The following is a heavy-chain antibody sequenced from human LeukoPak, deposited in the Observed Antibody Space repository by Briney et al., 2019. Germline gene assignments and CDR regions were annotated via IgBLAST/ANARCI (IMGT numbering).Heavy chain of an antibody. V-gene: IGHV3-23*01. Sequence: GGSLRLSCAASGFTFSSYAMSWVRQAPGKGLEWVSAISGSGGSTYYADSVKGRFTISRDNSKNTLYLQMNSLRAEDTAVYYCAKDLAVAVAGPPHYYYYMDVWGKGTTVTVSS. CDR3: AKDLAVAVAGPPHYYYYMDV. J-gene: IGHJ6*03. D-gene: IGHD6-19*01. CDR1: GFTFSSYA. CDR2: ISGSGGST.